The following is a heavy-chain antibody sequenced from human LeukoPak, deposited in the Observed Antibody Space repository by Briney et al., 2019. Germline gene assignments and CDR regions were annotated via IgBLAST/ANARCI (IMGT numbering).Heavy chain of an antibody. D-gene: IGHD4-23*01. CDR1: GFTFGDYG. CDR3: AKYDYGGNYWFDP. CDR2: IRSKAYGGTT. Sequence: PGRSLRLSCTASGFTFGDYGMSWFRQTPGKGLEWVGFIRSKAYGGTTEYAASVKGRFTISRDDFKSIALLQMNSLRAEDTAVYYCAKYDYGGNYWFDPWGQGTLVTVSS. J-gene: IGHJ5*02. V-gene: IGHV3-49*03.